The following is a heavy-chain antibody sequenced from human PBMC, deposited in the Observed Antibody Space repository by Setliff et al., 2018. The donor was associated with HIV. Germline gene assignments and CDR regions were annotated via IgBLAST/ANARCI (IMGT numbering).Heavy chain of an antibody. J-gene: IGHJ4*02. Sequence: EASVKVSCKASGGTFSNHGISWVRQAPGQGLEWMGGIIPILGTTQFAQKFQGRLTITADESTSTAYMELSSLKSEDTAVYYCARARGIITTFDYWGQGTLVTV. CDR2: IIPILGTT. D-gene: IGHD3-22*01. CDR3: ARARGIITTFDY. CDR1: GGTFSNHG. V-gene: IGHV1-69*13.